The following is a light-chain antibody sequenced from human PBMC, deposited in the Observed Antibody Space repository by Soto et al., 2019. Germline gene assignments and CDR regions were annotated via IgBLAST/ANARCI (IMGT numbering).Light chain of an antibody. CDR3: SSYTSSSTVL. V-gene: IGLV2-14*01. CDR2: VVT. J-gene: IGLJ2*01. Sequence: QSALTQPASVSGSPGQSITISCTGTSSDVGGYNYVSWYQQHPGKAPKLMIYVVTNRPSGVSNRFSGSKSGNTASLTISGLQAEDEADYYCSSYTSSSTVLFGGGTKVTVL. CDR1: SSDVGGYNY.